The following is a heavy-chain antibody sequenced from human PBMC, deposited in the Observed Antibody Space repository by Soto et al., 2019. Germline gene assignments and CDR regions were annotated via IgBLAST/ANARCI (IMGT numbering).Heavy chain of an antibody. CDR2: IIPIFGTA. Sequence: QVQLVQSGAEVKKPGSSVKVSCKASGGTFSSYAISWVRQAPGQGLEWMGGIIPIFGTANYAQKFQGRVTITADESTSTAYMELSSLRSEDTAVYYCARTPPLRLREFSLRVDYFDYWGQGTLVTVSS. CDR1: GGTFSSYA. V-gene: IGHV1-69*01. D-gene: IGHD3-16*01. J-gene: IGHJ4*02. CDR3: ARTPPLRLREFSLRVDYFDY.